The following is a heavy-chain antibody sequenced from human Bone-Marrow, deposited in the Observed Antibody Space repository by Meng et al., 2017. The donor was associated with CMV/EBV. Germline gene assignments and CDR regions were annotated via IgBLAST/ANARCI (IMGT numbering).Heavy chain of an antibody. V-gene: IGHV1-69*05. Sequence: SVKVSCKASGGTFSSYAISWVRQAPGQGLEWMGGIIPIFDTANYAQKFQGRVTITTDESTSTAYMELSSLRSEDTAVYYCARDKVHYDFWSGIPYYGIDVWGQGTTVTVSS. D-gene: IGHD3-3*01. CDR1: GGTFSSYA. CDR2: IIPIFDTA. J-gene: IGHJ6*02. CDR3: ARDKVHYDFWSGIPYYGIDV.